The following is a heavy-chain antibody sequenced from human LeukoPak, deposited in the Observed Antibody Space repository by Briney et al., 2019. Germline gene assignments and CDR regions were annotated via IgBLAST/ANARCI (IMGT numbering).Heavy chain of an antibody. CDR3: ARGYYYGSGSHMYYFDY. D-gene: IGHD3-10*01. V-gene: IGHV1-2*02. J-gene: IGHJ4*02. Sequence: ASVKVSCTASGYTFTGYYMHWVRQAPGQGLEWMGWINPNSGGTNYAQKFQGRVTMTRDTSISTAYMELSRLRSDDTAVYYCARGYYYGSGSHMYYFDYWGQGTLVTVSS. CDR2: INPNSGGT. CDR1: GYTFTGYY.